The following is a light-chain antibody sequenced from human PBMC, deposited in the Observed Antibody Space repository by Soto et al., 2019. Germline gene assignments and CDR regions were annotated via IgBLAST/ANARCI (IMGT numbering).Light chain of an antibody. CDR3: QSYDSSLSGGV. Sequence: QSVLTQPPSVSGAPGQRVTISCTGSSSNIGTGYDIHWYQQVPGTAPKLLIYGNSNRPSGVPDRFSGSKSGTSASLAITGLQADDEADYYCQSYDSSLSGGVFGTGTKVTVL. J-gene: IGLJ1*01. CDR2: GNS. V-gene: IGLV1-40*01. CDR1: SSNIGTGYD.